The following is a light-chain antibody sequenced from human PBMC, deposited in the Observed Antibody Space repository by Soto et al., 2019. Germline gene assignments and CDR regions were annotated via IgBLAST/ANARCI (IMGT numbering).Light chain of an antibody. V-gene: IGKV3-11*01. CDR3: QQRTNWPIT. Sequence: EIVLTQSPATLSLSPGERATLSCRASQTVGSSLAWYQHKPGQPPTLLIYDASNRATGIPGRFGGSGSGTDVTLTISSLEPEDFAVYYCQQRTNWPITFGQGTRLEIK. CDR1: QTVGSS. J-gene: IGKJ5*01. CDR2: DAS.